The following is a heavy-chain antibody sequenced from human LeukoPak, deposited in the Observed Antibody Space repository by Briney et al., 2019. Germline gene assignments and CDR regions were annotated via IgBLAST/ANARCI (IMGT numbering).Heavy chain of an antibody. CDR2: IYQSGNT. D-gene: IGHD1-26*01. CDR3: ARPRYSGSYSGVYNWFDP. J-gene: IGHJ5*02. CDR1: GYSISSGYY. Sequence: PSETLSLTCTVSGYSISSGYYWGWIRQPPGKGLEWIGSIYQSGNTYYNPSLKSRVTISVDTSKNQFSLKVRSVTAADTAVYYCARPRYSGSYSGVYNWFDPWGQGTLVTVSS. V-gene: IGHV4-38-2*02.